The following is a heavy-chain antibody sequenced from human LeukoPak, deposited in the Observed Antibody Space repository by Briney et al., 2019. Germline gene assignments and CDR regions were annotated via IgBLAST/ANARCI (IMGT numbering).Heavy chain of an antibody. Sequence: GGSLRLSCAASGFTFNDYYMSWIREAPGKGLEWLSYINIGGTNTHYADSVKGRFTISRDNAKKSLYLEMNNLRAEDTAVYYCATDGAGFDTWGQGVLVPVSS. CDR3: ATDGAGFDT. CDR2: INIGGTNT. CDR1: GFTFNDYY. J-gene: IGHJ5*02. V-gene: IGHV3-11*01.